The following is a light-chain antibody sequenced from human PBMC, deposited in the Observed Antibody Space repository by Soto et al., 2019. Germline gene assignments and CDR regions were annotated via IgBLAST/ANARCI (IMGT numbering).Light chain of an antibody. CDR2: EGN. CDR1: SSDVGSYNL. V-gene: IGLV2-23*01. J-gene: IGLJ3*02. CDR3: CSYAGSSTWV. Sequence: QSALTQPASVSGSPGQSITISCTGTSSDVGSYNLVSWYQQHPGKAPKLMIYEGNDRPSGVSNRFSGSKSGNTASLTISGLQAEDEADYYCCSYAGSSTWVFGGGTKLTVL.